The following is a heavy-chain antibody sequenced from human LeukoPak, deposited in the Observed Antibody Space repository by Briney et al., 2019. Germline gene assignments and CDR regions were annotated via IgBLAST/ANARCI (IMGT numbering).Heavy chain of an antibody. V-gene: IGHV4-59*01. CDR3: ASAYYDYVWGSYRYPLFFDY. J-gene: IGHJ4*02. Sequence: SETLSLTCTVSGGSISSYYWSWIRQPPGKGLEWIGYIYYSGSTNYNPSLKSRVTISVDTSKNQFSLKLSSVTAADTAVYYCASAYYDYVWGSYRYPLFFDYWGQGTLVTVSS. CDR2: IYYSGST. D-gene: IGHD3-16*02. CDR1: GGSISSYY.